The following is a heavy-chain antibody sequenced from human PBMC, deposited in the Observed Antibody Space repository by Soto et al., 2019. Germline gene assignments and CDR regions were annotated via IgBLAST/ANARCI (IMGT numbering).Heavy chain of an antibody. CDR3: AKGNGRYYWYFDL. Sequence: EVPLLDSGGGLVQPGGSLRLSCAASGFTFSSYAMSWVRQAPGKGLEWVSTISGSGGDTYYADSVKGRFTIPRDNSKNTLYLQMNSLRAEDTAVYYCAKGNGRYYWYFDLWGRGTLVTVSS. V-gene: IGHV3-23*01. CDR1: GFTFSSYA. CDR2: ISGSGGDT. J-gene: IGHJ2*01. D-gene: IGHD3-10*01.